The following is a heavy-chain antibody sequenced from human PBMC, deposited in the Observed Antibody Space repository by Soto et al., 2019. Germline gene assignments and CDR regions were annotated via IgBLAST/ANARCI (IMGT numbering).Heavy chain of an antibody. CDR1: GFAFSNYG. CDR3: ASHRQYQLPGGAALDY. CDR2: IYFDASNK. J-gene: IGHJ4*02. D-gene: IGHD2-2*01. V-gene: IGHV3-33*01. Sequence: PGGSLRLSCAASGFAFSNYGMHWVRQAPGKGLEGVAVIYFDASNKYYADSVKGRFTISRDNSKNTLYLQMNSLRAEDTAIYYCASHRQYQLPGGAALDYWGQGTLVTVSS.